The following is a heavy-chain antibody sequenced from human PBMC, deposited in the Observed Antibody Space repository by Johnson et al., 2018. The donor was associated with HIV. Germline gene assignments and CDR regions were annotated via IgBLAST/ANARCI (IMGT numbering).Heavy chain of an antibody. J-gene: IGHJ3*02. CDR3: VRGRGSYGGAGAFDI. D-gene: IGHD3-10*01. CDR2: INWNGGRT. CDR1: GFTFDEYG. Sequence: EQLEESGGGVVRPGGSLRLSCAASGFTFDEYGMSWVRQAPGKGLEWASGINWNGGRTGYADSMKGRFTISRDNAKNSLYLQMNSLRAEDTALYYCVRGRGSYGGAGAFDIWGQGTMVTVSS. V-gene: IGHV3-20*04.